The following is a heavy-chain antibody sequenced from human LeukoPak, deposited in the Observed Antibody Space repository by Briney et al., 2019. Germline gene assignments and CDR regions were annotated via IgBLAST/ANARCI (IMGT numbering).Heavy chain of an antibody. CDR3: ARHGYDILTGSYFDY. CDR1: GGSISSGGYY. Sequence: SQTLSLTCTVSGGSISSGGYYWSWIRQPPGKGLEWIGYIYHSGSTYYNPSLKSRVTISVDRSKNQFSLKLSSVTAADTAVYYCARHGYDILTGSYFDYWGQGTLVTVSS. J-gene: IGHJ4*02. CDR2: IYHSGST. D-gene: IGHD3-9*01. V-gene: IGHV4-30-2*01.